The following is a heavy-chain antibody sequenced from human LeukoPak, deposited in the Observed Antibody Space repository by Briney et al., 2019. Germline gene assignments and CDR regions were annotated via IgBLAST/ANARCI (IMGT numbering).Heavy chain of an antibody. D-gene: IGHD3-22*01. CDR1: GGSISSYY. J-gene: IGHJ4*02. CDR3: ARVANYYDSSGYSTVFDY. CDR2: IYTSGST. Sequence: PSETLSLTCTVSGGSISSYYWSWIRQPAGKGLEWIGRIYTSGSTNYNPSLKSRVTMSVDTSKNQFSLKLSSVTAADTAVYYCARVANYYDSSGYSTVFDYWGQGTLVTVYS. V-gene: IGHV4-4*07.